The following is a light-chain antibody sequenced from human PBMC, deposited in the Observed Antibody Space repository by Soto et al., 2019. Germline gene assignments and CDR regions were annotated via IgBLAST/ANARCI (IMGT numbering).Light chain of an antibody. CDR2: DVS. V-gene: IGLV2-8*01. CDR1: SSDVGDNY. J-gene: IGLJ1*01. Sequence: QSALTHPASLSGSPGQSVTISCTGTSSDVGDNYVSWYQQHLGKAPKLLIYDVSKRPSGVPDRFSGSKSGNTASLTVSGLQAEDEGDYYCSSYAGSDYPHVFGTGTKVTVL. CDR3: SSYAGSDYPHV.